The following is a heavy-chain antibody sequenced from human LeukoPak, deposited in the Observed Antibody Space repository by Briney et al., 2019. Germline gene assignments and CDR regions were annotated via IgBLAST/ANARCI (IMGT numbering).Heavy chain of an antibody. V-gene: IGHV1-18*01. J-gene: IGHJ4*02. CDR1: GYTFTWYG. CDR2: ISTYDGNT. D-gene: IGHD1-14*01. CDR3: ARDNNRSFKFSSFDY. Sequence: GASVKVSCKAYGYTFTWYGISWVRQVPGQGLEWMGWISTYDGNTNYAQKLQGRLTMTRDTSTSTAYMELRSLRSDDTAVYYCARDNNRSFKFSSFDYWGQGTLVTVSS.